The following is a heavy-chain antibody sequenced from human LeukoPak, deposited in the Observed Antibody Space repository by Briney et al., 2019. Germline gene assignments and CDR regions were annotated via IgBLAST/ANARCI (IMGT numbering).Heavy chain of an antibody. Sequence: PGGSLRLSCAASGFTFSSFGMHWVRQAPGKGLEWVAVIWYDGNNKYYADSMKGRFTISRDNSKNTLYLQMNSLRAEDTAVYYCARAFTSTGYYYVEYWGQGTLVTVSS. CDR1: GFTFSSFG. D-gene: IGHD3-22*01. V-gene: IGHV3-33*01. CDR3: ARAFTSTGYYYVEY. J-gene: IGHJ4*02. CDR2: IWYDGNNK.